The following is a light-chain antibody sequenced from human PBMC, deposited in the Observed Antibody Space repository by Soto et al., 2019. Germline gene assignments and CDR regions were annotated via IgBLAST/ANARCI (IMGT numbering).Light chain of an antibody. CDR2: DAS. Sequence: EIVWTPSPATLSFSPGERATLSCRASQSVSSYLAWYQQKPGQAPRLLIYDASNRATGIPARFSGSGSGTDFTLTISSLEPEDFAVYYCQQRSYPITFGQGTQLEIK. V-gene: IGKV3-11*01. CDR3: QQRSYPIT. CDR1: QSVSSY. J-gene: IGKJ5*01.